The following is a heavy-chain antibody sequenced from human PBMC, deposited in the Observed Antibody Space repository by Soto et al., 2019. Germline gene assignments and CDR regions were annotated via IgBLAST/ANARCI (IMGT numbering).Heavy chain of an antibody. J-gene: IGHJ4*02. D-gene: IGHD2-15*01. CDR2: IWYDGNNK. Sequence: QVQLVESGGGVVQPGRSLRLSCAASGFTFSNYGMHWVRQAPGKGLEWVALIWYDGNNKYYADSVKGRFTISRDNSKNTLYLLMNRLSAEDTAVYYCARDGYCRGGSCYSVQVFDFWGQGTLVTVSS. CDR3: ARDGYCRGGSCYSVQVFDF. V-gene: IGHV3-33*01. CDR1: GFTFSNYG.